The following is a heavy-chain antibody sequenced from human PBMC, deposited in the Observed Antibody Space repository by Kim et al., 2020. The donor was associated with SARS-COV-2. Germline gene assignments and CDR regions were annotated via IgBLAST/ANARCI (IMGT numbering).Heavy chain of an antibody. Sequence: GGSLRLSCAASGFTFSSYSMNWVRQAPGKGLEWVSSISSSSSYIYSADSVKGRFTISSDNAKNSLYLQMNSLRAEDTAVYYCARDEMAATTEPVVYWGQGTPGTLSS. CDR3: ARDEMAATTEPVVY. CDR2: ISSSSSYI. V-gene: IGHV3-21*01. J-gene: IGHJ4*02. D-gene: IGHD6-25*01. CDR1: GFTFSSYS.